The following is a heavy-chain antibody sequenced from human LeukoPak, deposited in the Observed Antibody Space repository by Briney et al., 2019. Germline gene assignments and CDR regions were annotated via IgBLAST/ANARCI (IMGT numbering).Heavy chain of an antibody. D-gene: IGHD2-15*01. Sequence: SETLSLTCTVSGVSITTYYWSWIRQPPGKGLEWIGYIYHSGSTNYNPSLKSRVTISVDTSKNEFSLKLTSVTAADTAVYYCWLQRMVAAYFDSWGQGTLVTVSS. J-gene: IGHJ4*02. CDR1: GVSITTYY. V-gene: IGHV4-59*12. CDR3: WLQRMVAAYFDS. CDR2: IYHSGST.